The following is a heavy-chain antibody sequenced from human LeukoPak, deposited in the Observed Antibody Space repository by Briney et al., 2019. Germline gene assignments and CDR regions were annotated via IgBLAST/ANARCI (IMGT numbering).Heavy chain of an antibody. V-gene: IGHV1-46*01. CDR1: GYTLTHYH. D-gene: IGHD1-1*01. Sequence: ASVTVSCMASGYTLTHYHLHWARQAPGQGLEGMGIINPSGGSPDYAQKFQGRVTMTTDTSTSTVYMELSSLRSEDTAVYYCARGERSGSFDYWGQGTLVTVSS. CDR3: ARGERSGSFDY. CDR2: INPSGGSP. J-gene: IGHJ4*02.